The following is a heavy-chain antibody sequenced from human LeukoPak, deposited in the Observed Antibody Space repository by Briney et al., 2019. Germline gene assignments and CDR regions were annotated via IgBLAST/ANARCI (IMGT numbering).Heavy chain of an antibody. CDR2: ISYSGNT. D-gene: IGHD5-12*01. CDR1: GVSISSVGYY. Sequence: PSETLSLTCTVSGVSISSVGYYWSWIRQYPGKGLEWIGYISYSGNTYYNPSLKSRVTISVDTSKNQFSLRLSSVTAADTAVYYCAREPRGGGYSFDYWGQGTLVTVSS. J-gene: IGHJ4*02. V-gene: IGHV4-31*03. CDR3: AREPRGGGYSFDY.